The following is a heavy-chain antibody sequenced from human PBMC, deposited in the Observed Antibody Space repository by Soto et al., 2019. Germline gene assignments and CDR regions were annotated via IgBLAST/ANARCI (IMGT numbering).Heavy chain of an antibody. V-gene: IGHV4-4*02. Sequence: PSETLSLTCAVSGDSISSGAWWSWVRQSPGKGLQWIGELNDSGGTNYNASLKSRVSISGDTSKNQFSLKLSFVTAADTAVYYCARGRGGVQHWGQGTLVTVSS. D-gene: IGHD3-10*01. CDR1: GDSISSGAW. CDR2: LNDSGGT. J-gene: IGHJ1*01. CDR3: ARGRGGVQH.